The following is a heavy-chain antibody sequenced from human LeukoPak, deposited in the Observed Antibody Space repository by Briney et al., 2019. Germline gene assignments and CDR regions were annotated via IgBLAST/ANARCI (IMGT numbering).Heavy chain of an antibody. J-gene: IGHJ4*02. CDR1: GFTFSSYW. CDR2: ISSSSSYI. V-gene: IGHV3-21*01. CDR3: ARDSRLGYGAIPPVDS. Sequence: GGTLRLSCAASGFTFSSYWMSWVRQAPGKGLEWVSSISSSSSYIYYADSVKGRFTISRDNAKNSLYLQMNSLRAEDTGTYFCARDSRLGYGAIPPVDSWGQGTRVTVSS. D-gene: IGHD4-17*01.